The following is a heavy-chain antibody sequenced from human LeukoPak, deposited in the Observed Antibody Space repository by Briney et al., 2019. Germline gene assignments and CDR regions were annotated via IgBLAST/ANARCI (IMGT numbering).Heavy chain of an antibody. CDR2: ISGSGGNT. D-gene: IGHD2-2*01. J-gene: IGHJ4*02. Sequence: GGSLRLSCAASGFTFSSYAMSWVRQAPGKGLEWVSGISGSGGNTYYADSVKGRFTISRDNSKNTLYLQMNSLRAEDTAVYYCAKVSDIVVVPAARFDYWGQGTLVTVSS. CDR1: GFTFSSYA. V-gene: IGHV3-23*01. CDR3: AKVSDIVVVPAARFDY.